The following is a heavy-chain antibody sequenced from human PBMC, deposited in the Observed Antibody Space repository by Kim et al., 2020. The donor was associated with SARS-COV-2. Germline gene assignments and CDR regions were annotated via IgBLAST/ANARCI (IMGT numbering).Heavy chain of an antibody. V-gene: IGHV3-53*01. CDR3: ARGDTAIDY. J-gene: IGHJ4*02. Sequence: GGDTYYADSVKGRFTIARDKSKNPVYLQMNSLGVEDAAVYYCARGDTAIDYWGQGTLVTVSS. D-gene: IGHD5-18*01. CDR2: GGDT.